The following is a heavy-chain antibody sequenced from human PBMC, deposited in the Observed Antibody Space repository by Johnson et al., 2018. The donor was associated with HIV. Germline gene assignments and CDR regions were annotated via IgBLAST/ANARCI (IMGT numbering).Heavy chain of an antibody. Sequence: QVQLVESGGGVVQPGRSLRLSCAASGFTFSTYGMHWVRQAPGKGMEWVAVISYDGSNKYYGDSVKGRFTISRDNSKNTLYLQMNSLRAEDTAVYYCASDSSSWYGSAFDIWGQGTMVTVSS. CDR2: ISYDGSNK. CDR1: GFTFSTYG. J-gene: IGHJ3*02. CDR3: ASDSSSWYGSAFDI. D-gene: IGHD6-13*01. V-gene: IGHV3-30*03.